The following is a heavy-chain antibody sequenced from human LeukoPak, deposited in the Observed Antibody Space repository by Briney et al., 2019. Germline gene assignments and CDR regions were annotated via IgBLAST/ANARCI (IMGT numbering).Heavy chain of an antibody. Sequence: SGGSLRLSCAVSGITLSNYGMSWVRQAPGKGLEWVAGLSGRGGGTNYADSVQGRFTISRDNPKNTLYLQMNSLRAEDTAVYFCAKRGVVIRVFLVGFHKEAYYFDSWGQGALVTVSS. CDR1: GITLSNYG. D-gene: IGHD3-10*01. J-gene: IGHJ4*02. CDR3: AKRGVVIRVFLVGFHKEAYYFDS. V-gene: IGHV3-23*01. CDR2: LSGRGGGT.